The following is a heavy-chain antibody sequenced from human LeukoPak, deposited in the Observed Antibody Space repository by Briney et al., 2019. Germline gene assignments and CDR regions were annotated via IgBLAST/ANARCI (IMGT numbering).Heavy chain of an antibody. V-gene: IGHV4-39*01. J-gene: IGHJ4*02. D-gene: IGHD2-15*01. CDR3: ASVVVVAATLDY. Sequence: SETLSLTCTVSGGSISSSSYYWGWIRQPPGKGLEWIGSIYYSGSTYYNPSLKSRVTISVDTSKNRFSLKLSSVTAADTAVYYCASVVVVAATLDYWGQGTLVTVSS. CDR2: IYYSGST. CDR1: GGSISSSSYY.